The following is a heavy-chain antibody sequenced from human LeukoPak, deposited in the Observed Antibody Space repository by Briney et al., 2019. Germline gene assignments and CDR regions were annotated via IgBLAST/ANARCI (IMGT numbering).Heavy chain of an antibody. J-gene: IGHJ6*02. Sequence: GGSLRLSCAASGFTFSDYYMSWIRQAPGKGLEWVSYISSSGSTIYYADSVKGRFTISRDNAKNSLYLQMNSPRAEDTAVYYCARAPEYYDILTGYYYYYGMDVWGQGTTVTVSS. V-gene: IGHV3-11*01. CDR1: GFTFSDYY. D-gene: IGHD3-9*01. CDR2: ISSSGSTI. CDR3: ARAPEYYDILTGYYYYYGMDV.